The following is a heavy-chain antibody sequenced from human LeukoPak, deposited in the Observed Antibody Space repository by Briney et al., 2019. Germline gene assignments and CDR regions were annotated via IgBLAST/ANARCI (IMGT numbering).Heavy chain of an antibody. CDR1: GYSISSGYY. CDR3: ARGIYGGNSPLVDY. Sequence: SETLSLTCTVSGYSISSGYYWGWIRQPPGKGLEWIGSIYHSGSTYYNPSLKSRVTISVDTSKNQFSLKLSSVTAADTAVYYCARGIYGGNSPLVDYWGQGTLVTVSS. D-gene: IGHD4-23*01. J-gene: IGHJ4*02. CDR2: IYHSGST. V-gene: IGHV4-38-2*02.